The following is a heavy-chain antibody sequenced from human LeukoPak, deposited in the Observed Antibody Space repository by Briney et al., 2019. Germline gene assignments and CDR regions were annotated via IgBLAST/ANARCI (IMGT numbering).Heavy chain of an antibody. CDR2: IAHDGTNK. D-gene: IGHD3-16*02. Sequence: GGSLRLSCAASGFTFSTYAMHWVRQAPDKGLEWVAVIAHDGTNKYYADSVKDRFTISRDNSKNTLYLQMNSLRTEDTAVYYCARHRGRVIVTPYFDYWGQGTLVTVSS. J-gene: IGHJ4*02. CDR1: GFTFSTYA. V-gene: IGHV3-30-3*01. CDR3: ARHRGRVIVTPYFDY.